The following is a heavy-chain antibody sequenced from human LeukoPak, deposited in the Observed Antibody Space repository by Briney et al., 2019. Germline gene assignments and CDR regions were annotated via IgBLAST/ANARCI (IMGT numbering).Heavy chain of an antibody. V-gene: IGHV3-33*01. CDR1: GFTFSSYG. Sequence: GRSLRLSCAASGFTFSSYGMHWVRQAPGKGLEWVAVIWYDGSNKYYAGSVKGRFTISRDNSKNTLYLQMNSLRAEDTAVYYCARDDDYDSSGLDYWGQGTLVTVSS. D-gene: IGHD3-22*01. J-gene: IGHJ4*02. CDR2: IWYDGSNK. CDR3: ARDDDYDSSGLDY.